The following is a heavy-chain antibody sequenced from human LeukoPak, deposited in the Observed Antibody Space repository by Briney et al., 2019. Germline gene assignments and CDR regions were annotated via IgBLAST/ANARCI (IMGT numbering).Heavy chain of an antibody. V-gene: IGHV3-48*01. CDR3: AKTSLWDGSGHYYYMDV. J-gene: IGHJ6*03. CDR2: ISSRGSTI. Sequence: GGSLRLSCKASGFTFSDYSMNWVRQAPGKGLEWLSYISSRGSTINYADSVKGRFTISRDSAKNTVYLQMDSLRAEDTALYYCAKTSLWDGSGHYYYMDVWGKGTTVTISS. D-gene: IGHD2-15*01. CDR1: GFTFSDYS.